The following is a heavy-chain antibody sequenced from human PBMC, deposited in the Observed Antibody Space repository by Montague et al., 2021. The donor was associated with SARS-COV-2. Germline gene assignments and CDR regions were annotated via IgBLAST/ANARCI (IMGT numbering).Heavy chain of an antibody. CDR3: ARGAPGY. CDR2: INHSGST. V-gene: IGHV4-39*07. J-gene: IGHJ4*02. Sequence: SETLSLTCTVSDGSVISTYPHWHWVRQSPGKGLEWIGGINHSGSTKYNPSLKSRVTISVDTSKNQFSLDLTSVTAADTAVYYCARGAPGYWGQGTLVTVSS. CDR1: DGSVISTYPH.